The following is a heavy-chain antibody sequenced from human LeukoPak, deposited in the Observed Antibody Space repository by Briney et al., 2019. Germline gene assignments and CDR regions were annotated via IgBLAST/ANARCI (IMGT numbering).Heavy chain of an antibody. V-gene: IGHV4-34*01. D-gene: IGHD3-10*01. CDR2: INHSGST. CDR1: GGSFSGYY. J-gene: IGHJ5*02. Sequence: PSETLSLTCAVYGGSFSGYYWSWIRQPPGKGLEWIGEINHSGSTNYNPSLKSQVTISVDTSKNQFSLKLSSVTAADTAVYYCARGAYGSGSYNWFDPWGQGTLVTVSS. CDR3: ARGAYGSGSYNWFDP.